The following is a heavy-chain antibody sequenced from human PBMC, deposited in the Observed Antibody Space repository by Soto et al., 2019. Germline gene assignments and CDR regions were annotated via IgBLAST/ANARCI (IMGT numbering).Heavy chain of an antibody. D-gene: IGHD2-2*01. CDR1: GYTFTSYG. Sequence: QFQLVQSGAEVKKPGASVKVSCKASGYTFTSYGISWVRQAPGQGLEWMGWISANNGNTNYAQKVQGRVTMTTDTSTSTAYMELRGLRSDDTAVYYCARDADIVVVPAASPNWFDPWGQGTLVTVSS. CDR3: ARDADIVVVPAASPNWFDP. V-gene: IGHV1-18*04. J-gene: IGHJ5*02. CDR2: ISANNGNT.